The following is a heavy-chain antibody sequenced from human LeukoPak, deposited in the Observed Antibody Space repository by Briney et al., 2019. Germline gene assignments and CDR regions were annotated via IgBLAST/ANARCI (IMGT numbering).Heavy chain of an antibody. CDR1: GFTVSSNY. CDR2: IYSGGTT. V-gene: IGHV3-53*01. CDR3: ARLYYYVSGTYSRYFDY. Sequence: GGSLRLSGAASGFTVSSNYMTWVRQAPGKGLEWVSIIYSGGTTYYADSVKGRFTISRDNSKNTLYLQMNSLRAEDTAVYYCARLYYYVSGTYSRYFDYWGQGALVTVSS. D-gene: IGHD3-10*01. J-gene: IGHJ4*02.